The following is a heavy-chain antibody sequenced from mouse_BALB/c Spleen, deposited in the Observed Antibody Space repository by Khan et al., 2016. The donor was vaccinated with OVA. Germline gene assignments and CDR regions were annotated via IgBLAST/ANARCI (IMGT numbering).Heavy chain of an antibody. V-gene: IGHV9-3-1*01. D-gene: IGHD1-1*02. J-gene: IGHJ1*01. CDR2: INTYTGEP. Sequence: QIQLVQSGPELKKPGETVKISCKASGYTFTNYGMNWVKQAPRKGLKWMGWINTYTGEPTYADDFKGRFAFSLETSASTAYLQINNLKNEDTATYFCASGGYWYFDVWGAGTTVTVSS. CDR1: GYTFTNYG. CDR3: ASGGYWYFDV.